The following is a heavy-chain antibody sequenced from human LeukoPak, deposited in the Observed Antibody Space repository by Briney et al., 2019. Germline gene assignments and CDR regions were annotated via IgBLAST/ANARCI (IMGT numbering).Heavy chain of an antibody. D-gene: IGHD3-10*01. Sequence: PSETLSLTCTVSGGSISIYYWSWIRQPPGKGLEWIGEINHSGSTNYNPSLKSRVTISVDTSKNQFSLKLSSVTAADTAVYYCARGRVYYGASLDYWGQGTLVTVSS. CDR1: GGSISIYY. V-gene: IGHV4-34*01. CDR2: INHSGST. CDR3: ARGRVYYGASLDY. J-gene: IGHJ4*02.